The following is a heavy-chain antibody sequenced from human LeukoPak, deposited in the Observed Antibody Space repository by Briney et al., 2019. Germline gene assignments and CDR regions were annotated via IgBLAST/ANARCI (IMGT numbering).Heavy chain of an antibody. J-gene: IGHJ5*02. CDR1: GFSLSTSGVG. Sequence: SGPTLVKPTQTLTLTCTFSGFSLSTSGVGVGWIRQPSGKALEWLPLLYWDDDKRYSPSLKSRLTITKDTSKNQVVLTMTNMDPVDTATYYCARWVFTVTEIRENWFDPWGQGTLVTVSS. D-gene: IGHD4-17*01. CDR3: ARWVFTVTEIRENWFDP. V-gene: IGHV2-5*02. CDR2: LYWDDDK.